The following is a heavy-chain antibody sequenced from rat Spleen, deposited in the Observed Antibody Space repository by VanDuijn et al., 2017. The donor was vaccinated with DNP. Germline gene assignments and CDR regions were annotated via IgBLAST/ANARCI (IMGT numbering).Heavy chain of an antibody. CDR1: GFTFSNYD. D-gene: IGHD4-2*01. Sequence: EVQLVESGGGLVQPGRSMKLSCAASGFTFSNYDMAWVRQAPKKGLEWVATISYDGSSTYYRDSVKGRFTISRDNAKSTLYLQMDSLRSEDTATYYCTELEQDYAMDAWGQGTSVTVSS. CDR3: TELEQDYAMDA. CDR2: ISYDGSST. J-gene: IGHJ4*01. V-gene: IGHV5-7*01.